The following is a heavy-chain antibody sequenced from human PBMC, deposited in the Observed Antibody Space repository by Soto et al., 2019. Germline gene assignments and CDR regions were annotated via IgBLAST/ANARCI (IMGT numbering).Heavy chain of an antibody. CDR3: ARDNLEVAAATGDGFDY. CDR2: ISYDGSNK. J-gene: IGHJ4*02. D-gene: IGHD2-15*01. V-gene: IGHV3-30-3*01. CDR1: GFTFSSYA. Sequence: QVQLVESGGGVVQPGRSLRLSCAASGFTFSSYAMHWVRQAPGKGLEWVAVISYDGSNKYYADSVKGRFTISRDNSKNTLYLPINSLRAEDTAVYYCARDNLEVAAATGDGFDYWGQGTLVTFSS.